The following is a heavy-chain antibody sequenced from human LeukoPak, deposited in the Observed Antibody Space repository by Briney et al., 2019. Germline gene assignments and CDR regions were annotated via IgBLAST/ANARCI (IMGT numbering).Heavy chain of an antibody. CDR3: ARAPGSSSWFDP. V-gene: IGHV3-30-3*01. CDR1: GFTFSSYA. Sequence: GRSLRLSCAASGFTFSSYAMHWVRQAPGKGLEWVAVISYDGSNKYYADSVKGRFTISRDNAKNSLYLQMNSLRAEDTAVYYCARAPGSSSWFDPWGQGTLVTVSS. CDR2: ISYDGSNK. J-gene: IGHJ5*02. D-gene: IGHD6-13*01.